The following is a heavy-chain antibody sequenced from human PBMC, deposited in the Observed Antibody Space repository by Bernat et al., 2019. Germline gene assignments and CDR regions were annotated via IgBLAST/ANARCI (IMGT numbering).Heavy chain of an antibody. CDR1: GFTFSSYG. Sequence: QVQLVESGGGVVQPGRSLRLSCAASGFTFSSYGMHWVRQAPGKGLEWVAVIWYDGSNKYYADSVKGRFTISRDNSKNTLYLQMNSLRDEDTAVYYCARDMITFGGVIVTRGFDIWGQGTMVTVSS. D-gene: IGHD3-16*02. CDR2: IWYDGSNK. J-gene: IGHJ3*02. CDR3: ARDMITFGGVIVTRGFDI. V-gene: IGHV3-33*01.